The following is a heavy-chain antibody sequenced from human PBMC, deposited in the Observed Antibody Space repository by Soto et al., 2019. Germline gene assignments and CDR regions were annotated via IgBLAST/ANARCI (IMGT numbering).Heavy chain of an antibody. CDR2: INSDGSST. J-gene: IGHJ4*02. CDR1: VFTFSIYW. CDR3: AGEVGECMDY. Sequence: PWGSLLLSCAASVFTFSIYWMNWVRQAPGKGLVWVSRINSDGSSTSYADSVKGRFTVSRDNAKKSLYLQMNSLRAEDTALYYCAGEVGECMDYWGQGTMVTISS. V-gene: IGHV3-74*01. D-gene: IGHD3-10*01.